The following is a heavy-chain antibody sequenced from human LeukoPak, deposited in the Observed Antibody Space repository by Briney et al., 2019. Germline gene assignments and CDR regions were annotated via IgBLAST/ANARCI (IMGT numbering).Heavy chain of an antibody. D-gene: IGHD7-27*01. CDR2: IYYSGST. V-gene: IGHV4-59*01. Sequence: SETLSLTCTVSGGSISSYYWSWVRQPPGKGPEWIGYIYYSGSTNYNPSLKSRVTISVDTSKNQFSLKLSSVTAADTAVYYCARARSWVDAFDIWGQGTMVTVSS. CDR1: GGSISSYY. CDR3: ARARSWVDAFDI. J-gene: IGHJ3*02.